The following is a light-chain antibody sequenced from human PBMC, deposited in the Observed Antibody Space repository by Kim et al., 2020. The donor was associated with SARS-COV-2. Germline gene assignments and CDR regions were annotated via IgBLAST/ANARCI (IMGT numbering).Light chain of an antibody. CDR3: SSYTSSSTLNWV. J-gene: IGLJ3*02. V-gene: IGLV2-14*03. CDR2: DVS. CDR1: SRDVGGYNY. Sequence: ITIACPGTSRDVGGYNYVSWYQQHPGKAPKLMIYDVSNRPSGVSNRFSGSKSGNTASLTISGLQAEDEADYYCSSYTSSSTLNWVFGGGTQLTVL.